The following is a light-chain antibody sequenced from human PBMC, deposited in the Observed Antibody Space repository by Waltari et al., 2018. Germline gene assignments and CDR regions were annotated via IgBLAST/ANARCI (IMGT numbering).Light chain of an antibody. Sequence: QSVLTQPPSVSGAPGQRVTISCSGTTSTIGAGSDVHWYQQVPGTAPKFLIYGNTIRPSGVPDRFSVSKSGTSASLAITGLQAEDEAHYYCQSYDNSLSAVVFGGGTQLTVL. CDR1: TSTIGAGSD. J-gene: IGLJ2*01. V-gene: IGLV1-40*01. CDR3: QSYDNSLSAVV. CDR2: GNT.